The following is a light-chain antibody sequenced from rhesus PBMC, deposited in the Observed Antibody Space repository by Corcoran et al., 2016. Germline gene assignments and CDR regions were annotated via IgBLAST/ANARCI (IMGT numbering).Light chain of an antibody. CDR2: DAS. CDR1: QSVGWY. V-gene: IGKV3-24*04. Sequence: ETVMTQSPAALTLSPGERATLSCRARQSVGWYLAWYQQKSGQPPRLLIYDASSRATGIPDRFSGSGSGTDFTLPISSLEPGDIVVYYCKQSSNVSHSFCQGTKVEIK. CDR3: KQSSNVSHS. J-gene: IGKJ2*01.